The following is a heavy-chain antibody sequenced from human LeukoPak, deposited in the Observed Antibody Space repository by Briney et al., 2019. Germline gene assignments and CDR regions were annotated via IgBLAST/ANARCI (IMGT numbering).Heavy chain of an antibody. CDR1: EFSVGSNY. V-gene: IGHV3-66*04. CDR2: IYSGGST. D-gene: IGHD1-20*01. Sequence: GGSLRLSCAASEFSVGSNYMTWVRQAPGKGLEWVSLIYSGGSTYYADSVKGRFAISRDNSKNTLYLQMNSLRAEDTAVYYCARLLAYNSGGEAFDHWGQGTLVTVSS. J-gene: IGHJ4*02. CDR3: ARLLAYNSGGEAFDH.